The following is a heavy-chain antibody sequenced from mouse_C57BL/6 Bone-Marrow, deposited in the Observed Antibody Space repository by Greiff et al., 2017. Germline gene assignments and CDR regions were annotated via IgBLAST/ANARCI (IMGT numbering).Heavy chain of an antibody. V-gene: IGHV1-9*01. CDR2: ILPGSGST. CDR3: ARGRAPRRFGY. J-gene: IGHJ2*01. Sequence: VQLQQSGADLMKPGASLKLSCKATGYTFTGYWIEWVKQRPGHGLEWIGAILPGSGSTNYNENFKGQATFTADTSSNTAYMQLSILTTEDSAIYYCARGRAPRRFGYWGQGTTLTVSS. D-gene: IGHD3-3*01. CDR1: GYTFTGYW.